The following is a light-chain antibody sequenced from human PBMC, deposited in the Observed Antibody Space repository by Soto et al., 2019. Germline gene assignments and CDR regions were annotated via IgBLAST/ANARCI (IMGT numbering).Light chain of an antibody. J-gene: IGKJ4*01. Sequence: DIQMTQSPSSLSASVGDRVTITCRTSQSISSYLNWYQQKPGKAPKLLLYAASSLQSGVPSRFSGSGSGTDLTLTISSLQPEDFAIYYCQQSHSIPPTFGGGTKVEIK. CDR3: QQSHSIPPT. CDR1: QSISSY. CDR2: AAS. V-gene: IGKV1-39*01.